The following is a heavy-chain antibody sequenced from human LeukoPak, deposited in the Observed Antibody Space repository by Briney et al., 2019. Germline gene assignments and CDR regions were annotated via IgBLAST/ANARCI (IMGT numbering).Heavy chain of an antibody. D-gene: IGHD6-19*01. CDR3: ARAMAVAGSPPGRAFDI. CDR1: GVSISSYY. J-gene: IGHJ3*02. CDR2: IYTSGST. Sequence: SETLSLTCTVSGVSISSYYWIWIRQPAGKALEWIGRIYTSGSTNYNPSLKSRVTMSVDTSKNQFSLKLSSVTAADTAVYYCARAMAVAGSPPGRAFDIWGQGTMVTVSS. V-gene: IGHV4-4*07.